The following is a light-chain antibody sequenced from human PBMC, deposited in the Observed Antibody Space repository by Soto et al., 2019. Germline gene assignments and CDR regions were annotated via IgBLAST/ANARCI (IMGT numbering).Light chain of an antibody. Sequence: QSVLTQPASVSGSPGQSITISCTGTSSDVGRYNLVSWYQHHPGKAPKLMSYGDNKRPSGISNRFSGSRSSNTASLTISGLQAEDEADYHCCSYADGNTVVFGGGTQLPV. CDR1: SSDVGRYNL. CDR2: GDN. CDR3: CSYADGNTVV. V-gene: IGLV2-23*01. J-gene: IGLJ2*01.